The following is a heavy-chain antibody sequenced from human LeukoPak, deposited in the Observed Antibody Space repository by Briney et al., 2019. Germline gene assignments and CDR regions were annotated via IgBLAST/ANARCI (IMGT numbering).Heavy chain of an antibody. CDR3: AKWEQWRGFDY. CDR2: ISWNSGSI. Sequence: GGSLRLSCAASGFTFDDYAMHWVRQAPGKGLEWVSGISWNSGSIGYADSVKGRFTISRDNAKNSLYLQMNSLRAEDTAVYYCAKWEQWRGFDYWGQGTLVAVSS. V-gene: IGHV3-9*01. D-gene: IGHD6-19*01. J-gene: IGHJ4*02. CDR1: GFTFDDYA.